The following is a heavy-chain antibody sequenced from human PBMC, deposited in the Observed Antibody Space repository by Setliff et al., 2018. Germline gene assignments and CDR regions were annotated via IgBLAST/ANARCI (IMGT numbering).Heavy chain of an antibody. D-gene: IGHD6-19*01. J-gene: IGHJ6*02. V-gene: IGHV1-3*01. CDR3: ARDVRGIGWPISAMDV. CDR1: GDTSTTYA. CDR2: INAGNGNI. Sequence: GASVKVSCKASGDTSTTYAIHWVRQAPGQGLEWMGWINAGNGNIRYSQNFQGRVTITRDTSASTAYMELSSLRSEDTAVYYCARDVRGIGWPISAMDVWGQGTTVTVSS.